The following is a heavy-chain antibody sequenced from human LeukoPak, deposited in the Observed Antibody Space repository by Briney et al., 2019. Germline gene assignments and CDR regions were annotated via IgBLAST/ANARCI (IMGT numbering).Heavy chain of an antibody. J-gene: IGHJ6*04. CDR2: IYHSGST. CDR1: GGSISRGGYY. D-gene: IGHD2-15*01. Sequence: TSETLSLTCTVSGGSISRGGYYWSWIRQHTGPGLEWIGYIYHSGSTYYNPSLKSRVTISVDTSKNQFSLKLSSVTAADTAVYYCARVVVVAATDYGMDVWGKGTTVTVCS. CDR3: ARVVVVAATDYGMDV. V-gene: IGHV4-31*03.